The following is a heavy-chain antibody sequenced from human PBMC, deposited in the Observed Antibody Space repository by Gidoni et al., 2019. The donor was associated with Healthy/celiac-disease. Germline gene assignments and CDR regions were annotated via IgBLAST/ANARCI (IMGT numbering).Heavy chain of an antibody. D-gene: IGHD6-6*01. CDR3: ARVLSIAALDAFDI. CDR1: GFPFYDYG. J-gene: IGHJ3*02. Sequence: EGQLVESGRGVVRPGGALRIACAASGFPFYDYGMNWVRQAPGKGLEWVSGINWNGGSIGYADSVKGRFTISRDNAKNSLYLQMNSLRAEDTALYHCARVLSIAALDAFDIWGQGTMVTVSS. CDR2: INWNGGSI. V-gene: IGHV3-20*01.